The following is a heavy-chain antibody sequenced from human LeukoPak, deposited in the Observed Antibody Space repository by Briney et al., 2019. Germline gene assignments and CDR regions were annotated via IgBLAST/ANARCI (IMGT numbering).Heavy chain of an antibody. CDR1: GFTFSSYE. V-gene: IGHV3-48*03. CDR3: AKDWVVTPRVYYYYYMDV. CDR2: ISSTGSTM. D-gene: IGHD4-23*01. J-gene: IGHJ6*03. Sequence: PGGSLRLSCAASGFTFSSYEMNWVRQAPGKGLEWISYISSTGSTMYYADSVKGRFTISRDNSKNTLYLQMNSLRAEDTAVYYCAKDWVVTPRVYYYYYMDVWGKGTTVTVSS.